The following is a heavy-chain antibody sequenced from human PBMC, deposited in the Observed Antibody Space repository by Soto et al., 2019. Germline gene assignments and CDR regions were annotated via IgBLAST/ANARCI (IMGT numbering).Heavy chain of an antibody. V-gene: IGHV3-48*01. J-gene: IGHJ6*02. CDR1: EFTFSSYS. CDR2: ISASSSTI. Sequence: EVQLVESGGGLVQPGRSLRLSCAASEFTFSSYSMSWVRQAPGKGLEWVSYISASSSTIYYADSVKGRFTISRDKDKDSLYLQMNSLRAGDTAVYYCARTDYYYDMDVWGQGATVTVSS. CDR3: ARTDYYYDMDV.